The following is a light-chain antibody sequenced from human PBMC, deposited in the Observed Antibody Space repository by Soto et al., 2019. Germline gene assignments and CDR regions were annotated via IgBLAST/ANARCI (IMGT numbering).Light chain of an antibody. Sequence: ETLMTQSPATLSVSTGERATLSCRASQSVNNNLAWYQQKLGQAPSVLIYGASTRATGIPARFTGSGSGTEFILTITSLQSEDSAVYYCQEYNTWPWTFGQGTKGEFK. J-gene: IGKJ1*01. V-gene: IGKV3-15*01. CDR2: GAS. CDR1: QSVNNN. CDR3: QEYNTWPWT.